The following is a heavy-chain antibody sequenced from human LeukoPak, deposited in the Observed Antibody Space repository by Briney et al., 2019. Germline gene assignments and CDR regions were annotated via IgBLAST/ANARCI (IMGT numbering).Heavy chain of an antibody. Sequence: GGSLRLSCAASGFTFSSYAMSWVRQAPGKGLEWVPAISGSGGSTYYADSVKGRFTISRDNSKNTLYLQMNSLRAEDTAVYYCAKVGLRFLEWLPHYFDYWGQGTLVTVSS. CDR1: GFTFSSYA. CDR3: AKVGLRFLEWLPHYFDY. D-gene: IGHD3-3*01. J-gene: IGHJ4*02. V-gene: IGHV3-23*01. CDR2: ISGSGGST.